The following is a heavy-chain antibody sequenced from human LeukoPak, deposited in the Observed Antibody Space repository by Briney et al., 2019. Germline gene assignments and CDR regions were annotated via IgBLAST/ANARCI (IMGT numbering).Heavy chain of an antibody. CDR3: ARERIAARGGNWFDP. J-gene: IGHJ5*02. CDR2: IYYSGST. D-gene: IGHD6-6*01. V-gene: IGHV4-59*01. Sequence: YIYYSGSTNYNPSLKSRVTISVDTSKNQFSLKLSSVTAADTAVYYCARERIAARGGNWFDPWGQGTLVTVSS.